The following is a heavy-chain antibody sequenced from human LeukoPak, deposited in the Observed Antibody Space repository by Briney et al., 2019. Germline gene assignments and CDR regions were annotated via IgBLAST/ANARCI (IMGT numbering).Heavy chain of an antibody. V-gene: IGHV1-18*01. Sequence: ASVKVSCKASGYTFTSYGISWVRQAPGQGLEWMGWISAYNGNTNYAQTLQGRVTMTTDTSTSTAYMQLRSLRSDDTAVYYCARDTPYSSSWTTYHGMDVWGQGTTVTVSS. J-gene: IGHJ6*02. D-gene: IGHD6-13*01. CDR2: ISAYNGNT. CDR1: GYTFTSYG. CDR3: ARDTPYSSSWTTYHGMDV.